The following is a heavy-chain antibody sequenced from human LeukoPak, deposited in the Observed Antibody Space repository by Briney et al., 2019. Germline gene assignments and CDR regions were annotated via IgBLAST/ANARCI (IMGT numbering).Heavy chain of an antibody. CDR3: ATGFPNGRWVPVVAAIGAFDI. CDR1: GYTLTELS. V-gene: IGHV1-24*01. D-gene: IGHD2-15*01. CDR2: FDPEDGET. J-gene: IGHJ3*02. Sequence: ASVKVSCKVSGYTLTELSMRWVRQAPGKGLEWMGGFDPEDGETIYAQKFQGRVTMTEDTSTDTAYMELSSLRSEDTAVYYCATGFPNGRWVPVVAAIGAFDIWGQGTMVTVSS.